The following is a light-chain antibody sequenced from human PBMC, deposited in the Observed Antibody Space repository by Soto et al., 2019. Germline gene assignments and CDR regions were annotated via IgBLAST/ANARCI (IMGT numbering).Light chain of an antibody. Sequence: IVLTQSPGTLSLSPGERATLSCRASQSVTTQLAWYQQKPGQAPRLIIHGASSRATGVPDRITGSGSGTDFTLSISRLEPEDFAVYHCQQYGGSTRTFGQGTKVDI. CDR1: QSVTTQ. CDR2: GAS. CDR3: QQYGGSTRT. V-gene: IGKV3-20*01. J-gene: IGKJ1*01.